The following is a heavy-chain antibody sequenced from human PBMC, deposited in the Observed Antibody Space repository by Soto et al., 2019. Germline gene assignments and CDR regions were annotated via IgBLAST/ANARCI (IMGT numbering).Heavy chain of an antibody. CDR1: GFTFSNYH. J-gene: IGHJ6*02. V-gene: IGHV3-48*02. Sequence: EVQLVESGGGLLQPGGSLRLSCAVSGFTFSNYHMNWVRQAPGKGLEWVSYISSRSRAIYYADSVKGRFTISRDNAKNSLYVQRNRLRDEDTAVYYCGGDGGRGCDMDVWGQGTTVTVSS. CDR3: GGDGGRGCDMDV. D-gene: IGHD3-16*01. CDR2: ISSRSRAI.